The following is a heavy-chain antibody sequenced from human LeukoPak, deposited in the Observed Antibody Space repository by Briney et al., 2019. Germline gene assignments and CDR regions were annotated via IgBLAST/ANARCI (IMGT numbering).Heavy chain of an antibody. J-gene: IGHJ5*02. D-gene: IGHD3-10*01. CDR2: IYTSGST. Sequence: NTSETLSLTCTVSGVSISGYYWSWVRQPPGKGLEWIGRIYTSGSTNYNPSLKSRVTMSVDTSKNQFSLKLSSVTAADTAVYYCAKTTHYGSGSSWFDPWGQGTLVTVSS. CDR3: AKTTHYGSGSSWFDP. V-gene: IGHV4-4*07. CDR1: GVSISGYY.